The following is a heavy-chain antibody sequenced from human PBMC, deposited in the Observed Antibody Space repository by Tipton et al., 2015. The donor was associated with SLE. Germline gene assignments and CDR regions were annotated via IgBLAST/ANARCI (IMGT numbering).Heavy chain of an antibody. D-gene: IGHD6-6*01. CDR3: AIEGSSSRLDP. CDR1: GGSISNYS. CDR2: IYHSGNT. Sequence: TLSLTCTVSGGSISNYSWSWIRQPSGKGLEWIGSIYHSGNTYSNPSLKSRVTISVDTSKNQFSLKMTSMTAEDTAVYYCAIEGSSSRLDPWGQGTLVTVSS. J-gene: IGHJ5*02. V-gene: IGHV4-4*08.